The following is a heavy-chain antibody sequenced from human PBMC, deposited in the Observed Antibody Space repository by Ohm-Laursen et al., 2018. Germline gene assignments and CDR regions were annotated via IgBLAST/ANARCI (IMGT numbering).Heavy chain of an antibody. V-gene: IGHV4-4*07. Sequence: TLSLTCTVSGGSMNNYFWTWIRQPAGKGLEWIGRISSSGSSNYNPSLKSRVTMSVDTSKNQFSLNLRSVTAADTAVYYCARVGGAPLGAFDIWGQGTTVTVSS. J-gene: IGHJ3*02. CDR2: ISSSGSS. CDR3: ARVGGAPLGAFDI. CDR1: GGSMNNYF. D-gene: IGHD3-16*01.